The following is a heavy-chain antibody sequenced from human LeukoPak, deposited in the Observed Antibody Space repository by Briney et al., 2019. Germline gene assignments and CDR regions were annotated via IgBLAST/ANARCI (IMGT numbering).Heavy chain of an antibody. Sequence: GGSLRLSCAASGFTFSSYGMSWVRQAPGKGLEWVSAISGSGGSTYYADSVKGRFTISRDNSKNTLYLQMNSLRAEDTAVYYCAKAGGAGNWFDPWGQGTLVTVSS. V-gene: IGHV3-23*01. CDR3: AKAGGAGNWFDP. J-gene: IGHJ5*02. CDR1: GFTFSSYG. CDR2: ISGSGGST. D-gene: IGHD6-19*01.